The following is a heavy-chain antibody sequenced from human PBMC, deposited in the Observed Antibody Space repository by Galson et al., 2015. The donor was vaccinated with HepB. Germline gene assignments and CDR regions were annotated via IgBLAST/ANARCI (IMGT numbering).Heavy chain of an antibody. CDR1: GGSISSYY. V-gene: IGHV4-59*08. D-gene: IGHD5-24*01. J-gene: IGHJ3*02. Sequence: SETLSLTCTVSGGSISSYYWSWIRQPPGKGLEWIGYIYYSESTNYNPSLKSRVTISVDTSKNQFSLKLSSVTAADTAVYYCALEMATIGAFDIWGQGTMVTVSS. CDR2: IYYSEST. CDR3: ALEMATIGAFDI.